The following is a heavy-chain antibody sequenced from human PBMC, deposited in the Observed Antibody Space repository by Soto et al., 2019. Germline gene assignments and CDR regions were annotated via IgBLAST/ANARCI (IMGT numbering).Heavy chain of an antibody. J-gene: IGHJ5*02. CDR2: IYYSGGT. CDR1: GGSISSGGFY. D-gene: IGHD6-19*01. CDR3: TREQSDDNYFDP. V-gene: IGHV4-61*08. Sequence: PSETLSLTCAFSGGSISSGGFYWSWIRQSPGKGLEWLGRIYYSGGTNYNPSLKSRVTISLDKSKSQSSLRLISVTAADTAVYYCTREQSDDNYFDPWGQGTLVTVSS.